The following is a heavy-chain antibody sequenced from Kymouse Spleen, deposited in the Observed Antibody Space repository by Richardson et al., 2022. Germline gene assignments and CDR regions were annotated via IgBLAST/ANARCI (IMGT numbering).Heavy chain of an antibody. V-gene: IGHV3-33*01. CDR2: IWYDGSNK. Sequence: QVQLVESGGGVVQPGRSLRLSCAASGFTFSSYGMHWVRQAPGKGLEWVAVIWYDGSNKYYADSVKGRFTISRDNSKNTLYLQMNSLRAEDTAVYYCARETRYSGSYHFDYWGQGTLVTVSS. J-gene: IGHJ4*02. CDR1: GFTFSSYG. D-gene: IGHD1-26*01. CDR3: ARETRYSGSYHFDY.